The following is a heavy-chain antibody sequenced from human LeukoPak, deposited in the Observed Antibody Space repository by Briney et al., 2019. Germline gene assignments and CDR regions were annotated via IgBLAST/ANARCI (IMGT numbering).Heavy chain of an antibody. J-gene: IGHJ4*02. V-gene: IGHV3-20*04. D-gene: IGHD3-22*01. Sequence: GGSLRLSCAAPGFTFDDYGMSWVRQAPGKGLEWVSGINWNGGSPGYADSVKGRFTISRDNAKNSLYLQMNSLRAEDTALYYCARVSGLGSYYDSSGYPDYWGQGTLVTVSS. CDR3: ARVSGLGSYYDSSGYPDY. CDR1: GFTFDDYG. CDR2: INWNGGSP.